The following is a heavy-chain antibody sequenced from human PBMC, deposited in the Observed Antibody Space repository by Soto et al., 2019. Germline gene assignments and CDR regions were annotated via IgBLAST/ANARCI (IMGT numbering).Heavy chain of an antibody. D-gene: IGHD5-18*01. CDR3: AHTQGVTRFDP. CDR2: IYWNDDK. CDR1: GFSLSTSGVG. J-gene: IGHJ5*02. Sequence: QITLKESGPTLVKPTQTLTLTCTFSGFSLSTSGVGVGWIRQPPGKALEWLALIYWNDDKRYSPSLKSRLTIPKDTSKNQVVLTMTNMDPVDTATYYCAHTQGVTRFDPWGQGTLVTVSS. V-gene: IGHV2-5*01.